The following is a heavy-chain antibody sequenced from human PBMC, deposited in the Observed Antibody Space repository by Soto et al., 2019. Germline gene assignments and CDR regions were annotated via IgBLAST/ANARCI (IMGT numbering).Heavy chain of an antibody. CDR3: ALVKTGPIILY. D-gene: IGHD3-9*01. Sequence: QITLKESGPTLVKPTQTLTLTCTFSGFSLSTSGVGVGWIRQPPGKALEWLALIYWDDDKRYRPSLKSRLTITKDTSKDQVVLTMINMDPVDTATYSSALVKTGPIILYWGQGTLVTVST. CDR2: IYWDDDK. CDR1: GFSLSTSGVG. V-gene: IGHV2-5*02. J-gene: IGHJ4*02.